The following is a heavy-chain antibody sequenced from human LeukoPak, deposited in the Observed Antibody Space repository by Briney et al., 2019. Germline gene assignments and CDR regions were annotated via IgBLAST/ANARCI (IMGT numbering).Heavy chain of an antibody. CDR3: AKDVGLRGGYFDY. J-gene: IGHJ4*02. Sequence: GGPLRLSCAASGFTFSSYGMHWVRQAPGKGLEWVAFIWYDGCNKYYADSVKGRFTISRDNSKNTLCLQMNSLRSEDTAVYYCAKDVGLRGGYFDYWGQGTLVTVSS. CDR1: GFTFSSYG. V-gene: IGHV3-30*02. CDR2: IWYDGCNK. D-gene: IGHD2-15*01.